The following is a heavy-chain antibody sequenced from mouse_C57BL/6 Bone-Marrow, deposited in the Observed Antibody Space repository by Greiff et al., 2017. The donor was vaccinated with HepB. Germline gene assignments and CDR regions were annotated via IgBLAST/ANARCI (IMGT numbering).Heavy chain of an antibody. V-gene: IGHV1-26*01. CDR2: INPNNGGT. CDR3: ARRGLFAY. Sequence: VQLQQSGPELVKPGASVKISCKASGYTFTDYYMNWVKQSHGKSLEWIGDINPNNGGTSYNQKFKGKATLTVDKSSSTAYMELRSLTSEDSAVYYCARRGLFAYWGQGTLVTVSA. CDR1: GYTFTDYY. J-gene: IGHJ3*01. D-gene: IGHD3-3*01.